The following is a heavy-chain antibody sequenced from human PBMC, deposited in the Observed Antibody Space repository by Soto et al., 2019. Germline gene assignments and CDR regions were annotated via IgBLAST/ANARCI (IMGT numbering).Heavy chain of an antibody. D-gene: IGHD1-26*01. Sequence: GASVKVSCKASGGTFSSYAISWVRQAPGQGLEWMGGIIPIFGTANYAQKFQGRVTITADESTSTAYMELSSLRSEDTAVYYCARDGGSYSPSEAFDIWGQGTMVTVSS. V-gene: IGHV1-69*13. CDR1: GGTFSSYA. J-gene: IGHJ3*02. CDR3: ARDGGSYSPSEAFDI. CDR2: IIPIFGTA.